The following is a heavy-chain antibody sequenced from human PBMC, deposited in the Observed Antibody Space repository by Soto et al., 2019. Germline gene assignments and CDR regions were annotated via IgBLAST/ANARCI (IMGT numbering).Heavy chain of an antibody. J-gene: IGHJ6*03. V-gene: IGHV3-7*01. D-gene: IGHD3-10*01. CDR2: INYDGSEK. CDR1: GFTSSSYW. Sequence: EVQLVESGGGLVQPGGSLRLSCAASGFTSSSYWMTWVRQAPGKGLEWVANINYDGSEKNYVDSVKGRFTISRDNAKNSLWLQMNSRGVDDTADYYCARRGFYYHHMDVWGKGTTVTVSS. CDR3: ARRGFYYHHMDV.